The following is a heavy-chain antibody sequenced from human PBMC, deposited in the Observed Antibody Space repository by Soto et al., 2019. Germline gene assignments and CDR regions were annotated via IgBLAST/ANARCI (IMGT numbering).Heavy chain of an antibody. V-gene: IGHV3-48*03. J-gene: IGHJ3*02. Sequence: GGCLRPGCAACGVAFSSDEINRVRHATGAGLAWVSYISSSGSTISYADSVKGRFTISRDNAKNSLYLQMNSLRAEDTAVYYCARAGWLQLSQHQDFSAFDTWGQGTMVTVSS. CDR1: GVAFSSDE. D-gene: IGHD5-12*01. CDR3: ARAGWLQLSQHQDFSAFDT. CDR2: ISSSGSTI.